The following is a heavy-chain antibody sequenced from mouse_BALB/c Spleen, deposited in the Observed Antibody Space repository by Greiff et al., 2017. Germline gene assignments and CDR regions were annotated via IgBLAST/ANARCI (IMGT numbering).Heavy chain of an antibody. Sequence: EVQLKESGPELVKPGASVKMSCKASGYTFTSYVMHWVKQKPGQGLEWIRYINPYNDGTKYNEKFKGKATLTSDKSSSTAYMELSSLTSEDSAVYYCARWGYYGSSPCAYWGQGTLVTVSA. J-gene: IGHJ3*01. CDR3: ARWGYYGSSPCAY. V-gene: IGHV1-14*01. D-gene: IGHD1-1*01. CDR1: GYTFTSYV. CDR2: INPYNDGT.